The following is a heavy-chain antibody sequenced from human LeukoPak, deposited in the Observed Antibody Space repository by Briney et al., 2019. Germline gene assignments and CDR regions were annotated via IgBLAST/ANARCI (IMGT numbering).Heavy chain of an antibody. D-gene: IGHD3-22*01. V-gene: IGHV4-39*01. CDR2: IYYSGST. CDR3: ARHHTKYDSLDY. J-gene: IGHJ4*02. Sequence: SETPLLICTVSSGYISSSYYYWGWIRQPPGELQGWIGSIYYSGSTYYTPSLKRRVTISVDTSKNQFSLKLSSVTAADTAVYYCARHHTKYDSLDYWGQGTLVTVSS. CDR1: SGYISSSYYY.